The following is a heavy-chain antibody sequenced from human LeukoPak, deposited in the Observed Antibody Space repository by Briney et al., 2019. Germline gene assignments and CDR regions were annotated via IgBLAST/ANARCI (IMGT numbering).Heavy chain of an antibody. CDR2: IKPDGSEK. CDR1: GFTFRNYW. Sequence: GGSLRLSCVASGFTFRNYWMTWDRQAPGKGLEWVANIKPDGSEKYYMDSVRGRFTISRDNAKDSLYLQMNRLRAEDTAVYYCVRGSSGNVVRGVAWAWFDPWGQGTLVTVSS. V-gene: IGHV3-7*05. D-gene: IGHD3-10*01. CDR3: VRGSSGNVVRGVAWAWFDP. J-gene: IGHJ5*02.